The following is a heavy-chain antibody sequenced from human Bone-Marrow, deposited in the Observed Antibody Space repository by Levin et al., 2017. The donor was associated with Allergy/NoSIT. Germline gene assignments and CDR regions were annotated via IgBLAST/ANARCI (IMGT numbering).Heavy chain of an antibody. V-gene: IGHV3-7*01. Sequence: GASVKVSCAASGFTFRTYWMAWVRQVPGKGLEWVANINQDGSEKHCVDSVKGRFSISRDNTKNSLYLQMNSLRGEDTAVYYCARGGYTYEQWGQGLLVTVSS. D-gene: IGHD5-18*01. CDR2: INQDGSEK. J-gene: IGHJ4*02. CDR1: GFTFRTYW. CDR3: ARGGYTYEQ.